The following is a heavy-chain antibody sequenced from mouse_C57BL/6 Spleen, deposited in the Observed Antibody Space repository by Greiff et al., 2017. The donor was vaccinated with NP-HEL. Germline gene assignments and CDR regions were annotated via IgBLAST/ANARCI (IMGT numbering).Heavy chain of an antibody. J-gene: IGHJ3*01. D-gene: IGHD2-4*01. Sequence: VQLQQSGAELVKPGASVKLSCKASGYTFTEYTIHWVKQRSGQGLEWIGWFYPGSGSIKYNEKFKDKATLTVDKSSSTAYMELRSLTSEDSAVYYCARGGYDYAWFAYWGQGTLVTVSA. CDR2: FYPGSGSI. CDR1: GYTFTEYT. V-gene: IGHV1-62-2*01. CDR3: ARGGYDYAWFAY.